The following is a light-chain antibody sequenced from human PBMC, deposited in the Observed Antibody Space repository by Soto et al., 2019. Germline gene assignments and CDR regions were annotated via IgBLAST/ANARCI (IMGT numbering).Light chain of an antibody. CDR2: GNS. V-gene: IGLV1-40*01. CDR3: QSYDSSLSDPWV. J-gene: IGLJ3*02. CDR1: SSNIGAGYD. Sequence: VLTQPPSVSGAPGQRVTISCTGSSSNIGAGYDVHWYQQLPGTAPKLLIYGNSNRPSGVPDRFSGSKSGTSASLAITGLQAEDEADYYCQSYDSSLSDPWVFGGGTKVTVL.